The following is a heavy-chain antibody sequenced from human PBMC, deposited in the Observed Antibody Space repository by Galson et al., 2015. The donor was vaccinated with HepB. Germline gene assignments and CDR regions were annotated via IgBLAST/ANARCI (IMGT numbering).Heavy chain of an antibody. CDR3: ARDAHYYDILTGYCDY. J-gene: IGHJ4*02. D-gene: IGHD3-9*01. CDR2: INSDGSRT. V-gene: IGHV3-74*01. CDR1: GFTFSSYW. Sequence: SLRLSCAASGFTFSSYWMHWVRQAPGKGLVWVSRINSDGSRTSYADSVKGRFTISRDNAKDTLYLQMNSLRAEDTAVYYCARDAHYYDILTGYCDYWGQGTLVTVSS.